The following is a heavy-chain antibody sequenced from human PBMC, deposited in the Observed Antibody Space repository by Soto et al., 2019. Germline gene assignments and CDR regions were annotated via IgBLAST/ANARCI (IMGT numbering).Heavy chain of an antibody. CDR2: INPSGGST. J-gene: IGHJ5*02. D-gene: IGHD6-6*01. CDR3: ARERVNRFDP. CDR1: GGTFSSYA. V-gene: IGHV1-46*01. Sequence: ASVKVSCKASGGTFSSYAISWVRQAPGQGLEWMGIINPSGGSTSYAQKFQGRVTMTRNTSISTAYMELSSLRSEDTAVYYCARERVNRFDPWGQGTLVTVSS.